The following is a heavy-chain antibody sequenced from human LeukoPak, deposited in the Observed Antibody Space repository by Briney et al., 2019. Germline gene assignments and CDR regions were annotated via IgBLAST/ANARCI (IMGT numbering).Heavy chain of an antibody. J-gene: IGHJ5*02. CDR2: ISAYYGNT. Sequence: ASVKVSCKASGYTFTSYGISWVRQAPGQGLEWMGWISAYYGNTNYAQKLQGRVTMTTDTSTSTAYMELRSLRSDDTAVYYCARDRVLLWFGEFSADPNWFDPWGQGTLVTVSS. CDR1: GYTFTSYG. CDR3: ARDRVLLWFGEFSADPNWFDP. V-gene: IGHV1-18*01. D-gene: IGHD3-10*01.